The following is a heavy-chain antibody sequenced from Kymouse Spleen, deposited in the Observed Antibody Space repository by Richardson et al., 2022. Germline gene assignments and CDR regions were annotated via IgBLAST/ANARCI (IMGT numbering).Heavy chain of an antibody. J-gene: IGHJ6*02. V-gene: IGHV3-13*01. Sequence: EVQLVESGGGLVQPGGSLRLSCAASGFTFSSYDMHWVRQATGKGLEWVSAIGTAGDTYYPGSVKGRFTISRENAKNSLYLQMNSLRAGDTAVYYCARGIAAAGPRPSYYYYGMDVWGQGTTVTVSS. D-gene: IGHD6-13*01. CDR3: ARGIAAAGPRPSYYYYGMDV. CDR2: IGTAGDT. CDR1: GFTFSSYD.